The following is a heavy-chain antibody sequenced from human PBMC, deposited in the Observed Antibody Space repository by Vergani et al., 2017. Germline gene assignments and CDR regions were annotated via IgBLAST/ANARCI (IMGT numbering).Heavy chain of an antibody. CDR2: INHSGST. CDR3: ARSRYDILTGVFDY. CDR1: GGSFSGSY. V-gene: IGHV4-34*01. J-gene: IGHJ4*02. Sequence: QVQLQQWGAGLLKPSETLSLTCAVYGGSFSGSYWSWIRQPPGKGLEWIGEINHSGSTNYNPSLKSRVTISVDTSKNQFSLKLSSVTAADTAVYYCARSRYDILTGVFDYWGQGTLVTVSS. D-gene: IGHD3-9*01.